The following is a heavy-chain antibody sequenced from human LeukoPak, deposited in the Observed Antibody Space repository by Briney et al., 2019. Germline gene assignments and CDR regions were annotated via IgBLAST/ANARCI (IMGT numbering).Heavy chain of an antibody. CDR3: ASALLFYNGYAYYYFDY. D-gene: IGHD5-12*01. CDR1: GDSISSGGYY. J-gene: IGHJ4*02. Sequence: SQTLSLTCTVSGDSISSGGYYWSWIRQHPGKGLEWIGYIFYSGSTYYNPSLKRRLTISVDTSKNQFSLKLSSVTAADTAVYYCASALLFYNGYAYYYFDYWGQGTLVTVSS. CDR2: IFYSGST. V-gene: IGHV4-31*03.